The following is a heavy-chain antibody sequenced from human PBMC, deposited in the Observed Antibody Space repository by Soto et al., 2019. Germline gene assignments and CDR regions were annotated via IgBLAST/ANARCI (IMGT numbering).Heavy chain of an antibody. CDR1: GYRVSSNTAA. D-gene: IGHD2-15*01. J-gene: IGHJ4*02. Sequence: QTLSLTCAISGYRVSSNTAAWNWIRSSPSRGLEWLGRTYYRSNWRHDYAVSVKSRITVNPDTSKNHFSLQLNSVTPDDTAVYYCARGVDGSGFDLWRQGTLVTVSS. CDR3: ARGVDGSGFDL. CDR2: TYYRSNWRH. V-gene: IGHV6-1*01.